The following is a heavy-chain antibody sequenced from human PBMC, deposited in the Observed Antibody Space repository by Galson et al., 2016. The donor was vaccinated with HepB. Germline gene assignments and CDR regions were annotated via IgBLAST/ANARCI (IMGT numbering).Heavy chain of an antibody. Sequence: TLSLTCVVSGASISSGDYYWSWMRQHPEKGLEWIGYIHYSGSTSYNPSLKSRVTISVDTSKNQFSLKLSSMTAADTAVYSCARGLGSSSSNFFDYWGQGTLVTVSS. CDR2: IHYSGST. J-gene: IGHJ4*02. CDR3: ARGLGSSSSNFFDY. V-gene: IGHV4-31*11. D-gene: IGHD6-6*01. CDR1: GASISSGDYY.